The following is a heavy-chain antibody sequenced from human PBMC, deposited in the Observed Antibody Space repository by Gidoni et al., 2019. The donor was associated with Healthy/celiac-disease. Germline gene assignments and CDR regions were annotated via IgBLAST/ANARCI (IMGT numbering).Heavy chain of an antibody. CDR3: ARSHLPPYFDY. CDR2: IYYRGST. J-gene: IGHJ4*02. Sequence: QVQLQESGPGLVKPSETLSLTCTVSGGPVSSGSYYWSWIRQPPGKGLEWIGYIYYRGSTNYHPSLKSRVTISVDTSKNQFSLKLSSVTAADTAVYYCARSHLPPYFDYWGQGTLVTVSS. CDR1: GGPVSSGSYY. V-gene: IGHV4-61*01.